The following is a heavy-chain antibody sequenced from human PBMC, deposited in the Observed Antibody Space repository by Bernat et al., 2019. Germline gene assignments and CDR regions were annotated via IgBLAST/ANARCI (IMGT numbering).Heavy chain of an antibody. J-gene: IGHJ3*02. Sequence: QVQLVESGGGVVQPGRSLRLSCAASGFTFSSYAMHWVRQAPGKGLEWVAVIWYDGSNKYYADSVKGRFTISRDNSKNTLYLQMNSLRAEDTAVYYCARVGYYDSSGSGDAFDIWGQGTMVTVSS. CDR1: GFTFSSYA. D-gene: IGHD3-22*01. V-gene: IGHV3-33*08. CDR3: ARVGYYDSSGSGDAFDI. CDR2: IWYDGSNK.